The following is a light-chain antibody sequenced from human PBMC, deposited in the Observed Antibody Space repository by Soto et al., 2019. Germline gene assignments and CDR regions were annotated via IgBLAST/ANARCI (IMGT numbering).Light chain of an antibody. CDR2: GAS. Sequence: EMVMTQSPATLSVSPGERVTLSCRATQSVSSDLAWYQQGPGQAPRLLIYGASTRATGIAARFSGSGSGTEFTLTISSLESEDFAVYYCLQYDNWPPTFGQGTKLEIK. CDR1: QSVSSD. J-gene: IGKJ2*01. V-gene: IGKV3-15*01. CDR3: LQYDNWPPT.